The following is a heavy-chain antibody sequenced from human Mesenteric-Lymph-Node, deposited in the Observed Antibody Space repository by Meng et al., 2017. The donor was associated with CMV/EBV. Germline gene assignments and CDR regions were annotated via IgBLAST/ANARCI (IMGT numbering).Heavy chain of an antibody. J-gene: IGHJ4*02. Sequence: GESLKISCAASGFTFSAHWMKWVRQAPGKGLECVAIINPDGSTKACVDSVKGRFTISRDNVKNSLYLQMDSLRVGDTAVYFCARRALTPYCSSTSCYEIDYWGQGTLVTVSS. CDR2: INPDGSTK. V-gene: IGHV3-7*01. CDR3: ARRALTPYCSSTSCYEIDY. CDR1: GFTFSAHW. D-gene: IGHD2-2*01.